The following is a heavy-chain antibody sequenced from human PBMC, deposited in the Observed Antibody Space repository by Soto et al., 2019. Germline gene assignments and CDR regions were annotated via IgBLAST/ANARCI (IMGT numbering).Heavy chain of an antibody. CDR1: GYTFTSYG. V-gene: IGHV1-18*01. D-gene: IGHD3-3*01. CDR3: ARGYLDDFWSGSPIDY. CDR2: ISAYNGNT. J-gene: IGHJ4*02. Sequence: ASVKVSCKASGYTFTSYGISWVRQAPGQGLEWMGWISAYNGNTNYAQKPQGRVTMTTDTSTSTAYMELRSLRSDDTAVYYCARGYLDDFWSGSPIDYWGQGTLVTVSS.